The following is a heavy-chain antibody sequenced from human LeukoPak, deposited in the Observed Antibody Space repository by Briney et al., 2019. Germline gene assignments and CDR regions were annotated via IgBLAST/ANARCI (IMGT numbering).Heavy chain of an antibody. CDR2: IWYDGSNK. J-gene: IGHJ4*02. CDR3: AREDHYYDSSGYIL. D-gene: IGHD3-22*01. Sequence: GGSLRLSCAASGFTFSSYGIHWVRQAPGKGLEWVAVIWYDGSNKYYADSVKGRFTISRDNSKNTLYLQMNSLRAEDTVVYYSAREDHYYDSSGYILWGQGTLVTVSS. V-gene: IGHV3-33*01. CDR1: GFTFSSYG.